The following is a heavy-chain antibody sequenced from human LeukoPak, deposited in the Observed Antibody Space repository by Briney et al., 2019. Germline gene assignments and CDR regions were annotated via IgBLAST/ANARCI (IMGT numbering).Heavy chain of an antibody. CDR2: ISGSGGST. D-gene: IGHD3-22*01. CDR3: AKHYDSSGYDAFDI. V-gene: IGHV3-23*01. J-gene: IGHJ3*02. Sequence: GGSLRLSCAASGFTFSSYAMSWFRQAPGKGLEWVSTISGSGGSTYYADSVKGQFTISRDNSKNTLYLQMNSLRAEDTAIYYCAKHYDSSGYDAFDIWGQGTMVTVSS. CDR1: GFTFSSYA.